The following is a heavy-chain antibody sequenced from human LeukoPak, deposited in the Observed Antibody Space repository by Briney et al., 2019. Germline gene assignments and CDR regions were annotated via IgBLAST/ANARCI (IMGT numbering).Heavy chain of an antibody. CDR2: MNPNSGNT. CDR1: GYTFTSYD. Sequence: ASVKVSCKASGYTFTSYDINWVRQATGQGLEWMGWMNPNSGNTGYAQKFQGRVTMTRNTSINTAYMELSSLRSDDTAVYYCARDRGRAPFDPWGQGTLVTVSS. CDR3: ARDRGRAPFDP. J-gene: IGHJ5*02. D-gene: IGHD3-10*01. V-gene: IGHV1-8*01.